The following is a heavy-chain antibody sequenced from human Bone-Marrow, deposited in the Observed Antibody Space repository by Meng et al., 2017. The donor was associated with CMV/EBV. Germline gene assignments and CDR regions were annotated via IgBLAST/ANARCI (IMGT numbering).Heavy chain of an antibody. Sequence: ASVKVSCKASGYTFTGYYIHWVRQAPRQGLEWMGWINPNSGGTNYAQKFQGRVTMTRDTSISTAYLQWSSLKASDTAMYYCAKLREGLYGMDVWGQGTTVTVSS. CDR3: AKLREGLYGMDV. CDR2: INPNSGGT. V-gene: IGHV1-2*02. D-gene: IGHD1-26*01. J-gene: IGHJ6*02. CDR1: GYTFTGYY.